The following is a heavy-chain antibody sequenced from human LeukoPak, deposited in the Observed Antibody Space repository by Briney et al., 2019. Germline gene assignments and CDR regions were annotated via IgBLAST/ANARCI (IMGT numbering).Heavy chain of an antibody. CDR2: VRQDGSET. CDR1: GFIFSSYE. J-gene: IGHJ4*02. V-gene: IGHV3-7*01. CDR3: ARGGLYKYGGTSGDY. Sequence: GGSLRLSCAASGFIFSSYEMNWVRQAPGKGLEWVANVRQDGSETYYVDSVKGRFFISRDNAENSLYLQMNSLRGDDTAVYFCARGGLYKYGGTSGDYWGQGTLVSVSS. D-gene: IGHD3-10*01.